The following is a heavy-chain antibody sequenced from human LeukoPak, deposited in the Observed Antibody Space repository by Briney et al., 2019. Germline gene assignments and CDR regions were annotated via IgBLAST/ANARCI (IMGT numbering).Heavy chain of an antibody. CDR2: ISHRGST. Sequence: EPSETLSLTCTVSGYSISSGFYWGWIRQPPGKGLEWIGSISHRGSTYYNPSLKSRVAISVDTSKNQFSLNLSSVTAADTAVYYCARSFYGDYGGGGFDYWGQGTLVTVAS. D-gene: IGHD4-17*01. CDR1: GYSISSGFY. CDR3: ARSFYGDYGGGGFDY. V-gene: IGHV4-38-2*02. J-gene: IGHJ4*02.